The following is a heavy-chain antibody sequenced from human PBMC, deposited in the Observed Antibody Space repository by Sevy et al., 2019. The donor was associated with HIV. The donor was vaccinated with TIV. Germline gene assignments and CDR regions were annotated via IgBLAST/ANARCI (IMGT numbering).Heavy chain of an antibody. CDR1: GGSVRSSSYY. J-gene: IGHJ4*02. Sequence: SETLSLTCTVSGGSVRSSSYYWGWIRQPPGEGVEWIASIYYIGSTNYNPSLESRVTISVDTSKNQFSLKLISVTAADTAVYYCARMDIAVAGSYPFDYWCQGTLVTVSS. D-gene: IGHD6-19*01. CDR3: ARMDIAVAGSYPFDY. V-gene: IGHV4-39*01. CDR2: IYYIGST.